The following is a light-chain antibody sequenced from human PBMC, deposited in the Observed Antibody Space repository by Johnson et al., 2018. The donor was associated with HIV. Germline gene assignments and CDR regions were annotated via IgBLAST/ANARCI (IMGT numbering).Light chain of an antibody. Sequence: QSVLTQPPSVSAAPGQKVTISCSGSSSNIGNNDVSWYQQLPGTAPKLLIYDNNKRPSGIPDRFSGSRSGTSATMDITGLQTGDEADYYCGAWDSSLSAYVFATETKVTVL. CDR1: SSNIGNND. CDR3: GAWDSSLSAYV. V-gene: IGLV1-51*01. CDR2: DNN. J-gene: IGLJ1*01.